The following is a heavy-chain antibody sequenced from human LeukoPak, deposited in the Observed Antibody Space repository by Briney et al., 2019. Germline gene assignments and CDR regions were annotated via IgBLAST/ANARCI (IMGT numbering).Heavy chain of an antibody. CDR2: IKGDGIST. V-gene: IGHV3-74*01. Sequence: PGGSLRLSCAASGFDFSSNWMHWVRHAPGQGLVWVSRIKGDGISTNYADSVKGRFTISRDNARNSLYLQMNNLRGEDTAIYYCARDAGNSGYGCDLWGQGTLVTVTS. D-gene: IGHD5-12*01. CDR3: ARDAGNSGYGCDL. CDR1: GFDFSSNW. J-gene: IGHJ5*02.